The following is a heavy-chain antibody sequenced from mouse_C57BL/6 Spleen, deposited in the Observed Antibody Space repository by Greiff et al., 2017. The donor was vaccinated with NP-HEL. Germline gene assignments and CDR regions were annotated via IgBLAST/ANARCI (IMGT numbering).Heavy chain of an antibody. CDR3: ARYGKDAMDY. D-gene: IGHD1-1*01. J-gene: IGHJ4*01. CDR1: GYTFTSYW. V-gene: IGHV1-50*01. Sequence: QVHVKQPGAELVKPGASVKLSCKASGYTFTSYWMQWVKQRPGQGLEWIGEIDPSDSYTNYNQKFKGKATLTVDTSSSTAYMQLSSLTSEDSAVYYCARYGKDAMDYWGQGTSVTSPQ. CDR2: IDPSDSYT.